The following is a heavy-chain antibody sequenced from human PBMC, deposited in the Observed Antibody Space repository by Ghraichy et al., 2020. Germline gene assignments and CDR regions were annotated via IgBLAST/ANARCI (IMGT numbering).Heavy chain of an antibody. CDR1: GGTFCSYA. D-gene: IGHD3-22*01. CDR3: ARDDYDDSSGNGW. J-gene: IGHJ4*02. V-gene: IGHV1-69*06. Sequence: SVKVSCKASGGTFCSYAISWVRQAPGQGLEWMGGLIPIFGTANYAQKFQGRVTITADKSTSTAYMELSSLRSEDTAGYYCARDDYDDSSGNGWWGQGTLVTVSS. CDR2: LIPIFGTA.